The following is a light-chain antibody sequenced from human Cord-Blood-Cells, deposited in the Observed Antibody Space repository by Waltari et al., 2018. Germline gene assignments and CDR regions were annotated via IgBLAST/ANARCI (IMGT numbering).Light chain of an antibody. CDR2: AAS. V-gene: IGKV1-39*01. J-gene: IGKJ3*01. Sequence: DIQMTQSPSSLSASVGDRVTITCRASQSLSSYLNWYQQKPGKAPKLLIYAASSLQSGVPSRFSGSGSETDFTLTISSLQPEDFATYYCQQSYSTPFTFGPGTKVDIK. CDR1: QSLSSY. CDR3: QQSYSTPFT.